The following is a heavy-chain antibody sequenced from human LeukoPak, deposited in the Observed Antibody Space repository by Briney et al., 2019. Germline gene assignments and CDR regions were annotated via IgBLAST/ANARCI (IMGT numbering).Heavy chain of an antibody. J-gene: IGHJ5*02. Sequence: PSETLSLTCTVSGGSISSSSYYWGWIRQPPGKGLEWIGSIYYSGSTYYNPSLKSRVTISVDTSKNQFSLKLSPVTAADTAVYYCARAGQWLETNWFDPWGQGTLVTVSS. CDR3: ARAGQWLETNWFDP. V-gene: IGHV4-39*07. CDR1: GGSISSSSYY. D-gene: IGHD6-19*01. CDR2: IYYSGST.